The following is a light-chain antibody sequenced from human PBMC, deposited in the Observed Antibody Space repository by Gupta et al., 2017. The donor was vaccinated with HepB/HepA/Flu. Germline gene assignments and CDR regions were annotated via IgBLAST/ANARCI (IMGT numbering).Light chain of an antibody. CDR1: QTINSH. V-gene: IGKV3-15*01. J-gene: IGKJ1*01. CDR2: NRS. CDR3: QQYNLWPWT. Sequence: EIVMTQSPATLSVSPGERVTLSCRASQTINSHVAWYQQKPGQAPRLLIYNRSTRGTAIPARFSGSGSGTEFTLTISSLQSEDFVVYYCQQYNLWPWTFGQGTKVEIK.